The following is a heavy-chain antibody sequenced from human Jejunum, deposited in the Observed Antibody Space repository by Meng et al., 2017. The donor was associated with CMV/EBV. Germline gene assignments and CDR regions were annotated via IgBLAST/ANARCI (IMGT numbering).Heavy chain of an antibody. J-gene: IGHJ4*02. CDR3: GDFEAG. D-gene: IGHD3-3*01. CDR1: GFTFSSYW. CDR2: IKNDGTFT. V-gene: IGHV3-74*01. Sequence: SLKISCAASGFTFSSYWMHWVRQAPGKGLVWVSSIKNDGTFTAYADSVKGRFTVSRDNAKDTVYLQMNSLTVEDAAVYYCGDFEAGWGQGTLVTVSS.